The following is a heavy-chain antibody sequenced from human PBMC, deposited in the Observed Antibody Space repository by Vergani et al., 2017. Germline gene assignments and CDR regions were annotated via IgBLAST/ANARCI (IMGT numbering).Heavy chain of an antibody. CDR1: GGSISSYY. CDR3: ARDRSSGWYEGDYYYYCMDV. V-gene: IGHV4-59*01. D-gene: IGHD6-19*01. Sequence: QVQLQESGPGLVKPSETLSLTCTVSGGSISSYYWSWIRQPPGKGLEWIGYIYYSGRTNYNPSLKSRVTISVDTSKNQFSLKLSSVTAADTAVYYCARDRSSGWYEGDYYYYCMDVWGQGTTVTVSS. J-gene: IGHJ6*02. CDR2: IYYSGRT.